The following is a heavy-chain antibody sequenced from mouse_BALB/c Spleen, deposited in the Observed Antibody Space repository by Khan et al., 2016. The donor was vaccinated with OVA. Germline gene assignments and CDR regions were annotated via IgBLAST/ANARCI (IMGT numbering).Heavy chain of an antibody. D-gene: IGHD3-1*01. CDR1: GYAFTNYL. V-gene: IGHV1-54*01. Sequence: QVQLQQPGAELVRPGTSVKVSCKASGYAFTNYLIEWVKQRPGQGLEWIGVINPGSGGTNYNEKFKGKATLTADKSSSTAYMQHSSLTSDVSAVYFCTRGGFGGFAYWGQGTLVTVSA. CDR2: INPGSGGT. CDR3: TRGGFGGFAY. J-gene: IGHJ3*01.